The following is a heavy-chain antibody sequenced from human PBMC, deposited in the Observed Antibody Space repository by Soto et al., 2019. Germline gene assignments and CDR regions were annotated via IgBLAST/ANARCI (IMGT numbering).Heavy chain of an antibody. D-gene: IGHD5-18*01. CDR3: VKEGDKAAILPYFDS. J-gene: IGHJ4*02. V-gene: IGHV3-9*03. CDR2: ISWHSGNI. Sequence: GGSLRLSCAASGFTFDDYAMHWVRQAPGKGLEWVSVISWHSGNIVYADAVKGRFTISRDNAKNSLYLQMNSLRVDDMAVYYCVKEGDKAAILPYFDSWGQGTLVSVSS. CDR1: GFTFDDYA.